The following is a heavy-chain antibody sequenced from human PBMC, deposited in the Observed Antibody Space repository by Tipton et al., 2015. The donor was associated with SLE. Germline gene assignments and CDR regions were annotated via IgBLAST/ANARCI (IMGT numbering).Heavy chain of an antibody. CDR3: ARQGSGELVVVVAVTGALDY. D-gene: IGHD2-15*01. CDR2: ISYTETT. J-gene: IGHJ4*02. V-gene: IGHV4-59*08. Sequence: TLSLTCTVSGGSISGYHWSWLRQPPGKGLEWIGYISYTETTKYNPSLESRVIISVDTSKNQFSLRLSSVTAADTAMYYRARQGSGELVVVVAVTGALDYWGQGTLVTVSS. CDR1: GGSISGYH.